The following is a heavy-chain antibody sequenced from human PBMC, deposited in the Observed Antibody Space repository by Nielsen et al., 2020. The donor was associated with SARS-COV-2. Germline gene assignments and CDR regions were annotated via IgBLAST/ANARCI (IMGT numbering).Heavy chain of an antibody. CDR1: GFTFSGSA. D-gene: IGHD2-2*01. CDR2: IRSEANDYAT. Sequence: GGSLRLSCAVSGFTFSGSALHWVRQAPGKGLEWVGRIRSEANDYATAYAASVKGRFTISRDDSKNTTYLQLYRLKTEDTAVYFCTRGLSDFWGQGTLVTASS. J-gene: IGHJ4*02. CDR3: TRGLSDF. V-gene: IGHV3-73*01.